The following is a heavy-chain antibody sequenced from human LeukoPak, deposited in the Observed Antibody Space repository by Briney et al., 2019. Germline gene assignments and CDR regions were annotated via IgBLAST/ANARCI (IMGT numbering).Heavy chain of an antibody. D-gene: IGHD3-16*01. Sequence: SETLSLTCTVSGGSISSSSYYWGWIRQPPGKGLEWIGSIYYSGSTYYNPSLKSRVTISVDTSKNQFSLKLSSVTAAVTAVYYCARIMITFGGVNNWFDPWGQGTLVTVSS. V-gene: IGHV4-39*01. CDR1: GGSISSSSYY. J-gene: IGHJ5*02. CDR3: ARIMITFGGVNNWFDP. CDR2: IYYSGST.